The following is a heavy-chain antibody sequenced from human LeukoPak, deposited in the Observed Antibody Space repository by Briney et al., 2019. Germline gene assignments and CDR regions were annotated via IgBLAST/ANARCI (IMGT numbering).Heavy chain of an antibody. Sequence: GGSLRLSCAASGFSFSSYSMNWVRQAPGKGLEWVSSISGSSSYIYYADSEKGRFTISRDNAKNSLYLQLISLRVEDTAVYYCATSVGGTPLDYWGQGTLVTVSS. D-gene: IGHD1-26*01. J-gene: IGHJ4*02. CDR2: ISGSSSYI. V-gene: IGHV3-21*01. CDR1: GFSFSSYS. CDR3: ATSVGGTPLDY.